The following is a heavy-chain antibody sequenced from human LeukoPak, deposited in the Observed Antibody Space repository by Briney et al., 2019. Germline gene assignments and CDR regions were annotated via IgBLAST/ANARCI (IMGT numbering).Heavy chain of an antibody. CDR2: ISSSSSYI. V-gene: IGHV3-21*01. J-gene: IGHJ4*02. D-gene: IGHD6-19*01. Sequence: GGSLRLSCAASGFTFSSYSMNWVRQAPGKGLEWVSSISSSSSYIYYADSVKGRFTISRDNAKNSLYLQMNSLRAEDTAVYYCARDIGVAGTGDFDYWGQGTLVTVSS. CDR1: GFTFSSYS. CDR3: ARDIGVAGTGDFDY.